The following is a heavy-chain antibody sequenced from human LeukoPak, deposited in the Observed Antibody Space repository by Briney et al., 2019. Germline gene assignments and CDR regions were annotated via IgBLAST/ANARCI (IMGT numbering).Heavy chain of an antibody. D-gene: IGHD4-23*01. CDR2: LSTSGDIM. V-gene: IGHV3-11*01. CDR3: ARGHYGGNPADAFDI. J-gene: IGHJ3*02. CDR1: GFIFSDYY. Sequence: GGSLRLSCAASGFIFSDYYMSWIRQAPGKWLEGVSYLSTSGDIMYYAGSVKGRFTISRDNAKNSLYLEMDSLRAEDTAVYYCARGHYGGNPADAFDIWGQGTMVTVS.